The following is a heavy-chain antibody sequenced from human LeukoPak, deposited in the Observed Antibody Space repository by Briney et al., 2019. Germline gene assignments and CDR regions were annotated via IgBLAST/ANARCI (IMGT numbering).Heavy chain of an antibody. V-gene: IGHV3-23*01. CDR2: ISGSGGST. CDR3: AKDITRNYYDSSGYFFDY. D-gene: IGHD3-22*01. CDR1: GFTFSSYA. J-gene: IGHJ4*02. Sequence: GSLRLSCAASGFTFSSYAMSWVRQAPGKGLEWFSSISGSGGSTYYADSVKGRFTTSRDNSKNTLYLQMNSLRAEDTAVYYCAKDITRNYYDSSGYFFDYWGQGTLVTVSS.